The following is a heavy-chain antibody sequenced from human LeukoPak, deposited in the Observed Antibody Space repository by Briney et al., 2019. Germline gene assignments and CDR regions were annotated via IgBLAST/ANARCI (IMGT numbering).Heavy chain of an antibody. CDR3: ARESSARGYYPLQY. CDR2: INPTSGAT. CDR1: EYTFTDYY. D-gene: IGHD3-3*01. J-gene: IGHJ4*02. V-gene: IGHV1-2*02. Sequence: ASVKVSCKASEYTFTDYYIHWVRQAPGQGLEWMGWINPTSGATKSAQKFQVPVTMTRDTSISTAYMELSTLKSDDTAVYFCARESSARGYYPLQYWGQGTLVTVS.